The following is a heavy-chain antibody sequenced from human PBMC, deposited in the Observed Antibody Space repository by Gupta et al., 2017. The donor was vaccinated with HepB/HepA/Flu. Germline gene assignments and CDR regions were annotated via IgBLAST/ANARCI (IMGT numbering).Heavy chain of an antibody. CDR2: MYQSGST. V-gene: IGHV4-61*01. D-gene: IGHD2-2*01. J-gene: IGHJ4*02. CDR1: GDSVSSGRYY. Sequence: QVQLQESGPGLVKPSETLSLTCTVSGDSVSSGRYYWSWIRQPPGKGLEWIGYMYQSGSTDYNPSLMSRVTMSLNTSKNQFSLNLISVTAADTAVYYCSTLWGRYCSTYSCYWGYLDYWGQGNLVTVSS. CDR3: STLWGRYCSTYSCYWGYLDY.